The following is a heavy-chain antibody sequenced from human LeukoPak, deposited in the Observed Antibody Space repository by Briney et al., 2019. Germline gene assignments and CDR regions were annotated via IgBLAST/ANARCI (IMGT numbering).Heavy chain of an antibody. V-gene: IGHV3-74*01. D-gene: IGHD3-3*02. CDR3: ARGPIVGVATWFDP. Sequence: GGSLRLSCAASGFTFSSYWMHWVRQAPGKGLVWVSRINSDGSSTSYADSVKGPFTISRDNAKNTLYLQMNSLRAEDTAVYYCARGPIVGVATWFDPWGQGTLVTVSS. CDR1: GFTFSSYW. J-gene: IGHJ5*02. CDR2: INSDGSST.